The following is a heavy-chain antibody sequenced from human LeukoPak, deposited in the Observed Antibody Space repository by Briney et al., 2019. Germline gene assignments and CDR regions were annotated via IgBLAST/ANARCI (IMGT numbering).Heavy chain of an antibody. Sequence: ASVKVSCKASGYTFTGYYMHWVRQAPGQGLEWMGWINPNSGGTNYAQKFQGRVTMTRDTSISTAYMELSRVRSDDTAVYYCARDLSDYYDSSGYYPPGYFDYWGQGTLVTVSS. J-gene: IGHJ4*02. D-gene: IGHD3-22*01. CDR1: GYTFTGYY. V-gene: IGHV1-2*02. CDR2: INPNSGGT. CDR3: ARDLSDYYDSSGYYPPGYFDY.